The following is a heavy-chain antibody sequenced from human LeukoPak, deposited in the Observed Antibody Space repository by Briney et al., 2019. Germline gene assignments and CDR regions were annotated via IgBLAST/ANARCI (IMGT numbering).Heavy chain of an antibody. CDR1: GFIFTSHS. CDR3: ARGNGPGSFIIDY. J-gene: IGHJ4*02. CDR2: IDSSSSSI. Sequence: GGSLRLSCAASGFIFTSHSMSWVSPAPGKGLGWVSFIDSSSSSIHYADSVRGRFTISRDNAKNLLYLQMNSLRAEDTAEYFCARGNGPGSFIIDYWGQGTLVAASS. D-gene: IGHD3-10*01. V-gene: IGHV3-48*01.